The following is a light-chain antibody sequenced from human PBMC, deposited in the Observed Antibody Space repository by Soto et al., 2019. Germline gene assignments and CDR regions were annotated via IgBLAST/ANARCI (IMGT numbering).Light chain of an antibody. CDR1: QSISNS. V-gene: IGKV1-39*01. Sequence: DIQMTQSPSSLSASVGDRVTITCRASQSISNSLNWYQHKPGKAPKLLIYAATSLQSGVPSRFSGSGSGTDFTLTIISLQPEDFATYYCQQSFSTPYTFGQGTKLEIK. J-gene: IGKJ2*01. CDR2: AAT. CDR3: QQSFSTPYT.